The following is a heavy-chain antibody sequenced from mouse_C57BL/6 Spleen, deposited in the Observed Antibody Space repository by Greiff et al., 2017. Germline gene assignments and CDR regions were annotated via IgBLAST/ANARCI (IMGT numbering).Heavy chain of an antibody. V-gene: IGHV1-9*01. CDR1: GYTFTGYW. CDR2: ILPGSGST. J-gene: IGHJ1*03. Sequence: LVESGAGLMKPGASVKLSCAATGYTFTGYWIEWVQQTPGHGLEWIGDILPGSGSTNYNEKFKGKATFTADTSTNTDYMQLSSLTTEDSAIYICESDCYGSNSYWYFDVWGTGTTVTVSA. D-gene: IGHD1-1*01. CDR3: ESDCYGSNSYWYFDV.